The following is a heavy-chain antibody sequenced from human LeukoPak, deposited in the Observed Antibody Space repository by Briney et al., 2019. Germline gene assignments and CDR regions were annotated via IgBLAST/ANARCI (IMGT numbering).Heavy chain of an antibody. J-gene: IGHJ4*02. D-gene: IGHD2-15*01. V-gene: IGHV3-53*01. CDR3: ARADCSGGSCYFDY. Sequence: PGGSLRLSCAASGFTVSSNYMSWVRQAPGKGLEWVSVIYSGGSTYYADSVKGRLTISRDNSKNTLYLQMNSLRAEDTAVYYCARADCSGGSCYFDYWGQGTLVTVSS. CDR1: GFTVSSNY. CDR2: IYSGGST.